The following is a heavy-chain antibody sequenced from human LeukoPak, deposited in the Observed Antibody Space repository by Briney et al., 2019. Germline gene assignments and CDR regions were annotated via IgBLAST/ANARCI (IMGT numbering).Heavy chain of an antibody. CDR3: ARAPSGSPAHFDY. J-gene: IGHJ4*02. CDR2: IYYSGST. D-gene: IGHD1-26*01. V-gene: IGHV4-31*03. Sequence: SETLSLTCTVSGGSISSGGYYWSWIRQHPGKGLEWIGYIYYSGSTYYSPSLKSRVTISVDTSKNQFSLKLSSVTATDTAVYYCARAPSGSPAHFDYWGQGTLVTVSS. CDR1: GGSISSGGYY.